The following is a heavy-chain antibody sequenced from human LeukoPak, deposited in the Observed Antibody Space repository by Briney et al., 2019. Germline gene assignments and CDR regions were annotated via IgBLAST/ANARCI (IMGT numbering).Heavy chain of an antibody. V-gene: IGHV4-59*11. J-gene: IGHJ5*02. D-gene: IGHD4-17*01. CDR3: ARGGTTVPPGLLWFDI. Sequence: SETLSLPCSVSGGSISSHYWSWIRQPPGKGLEWIGYIYYSGSTKYNPSLKSRVTISVDTSKNQFSLKLSSVTAADTAVYYCARGGTTVPPGLLWFDIWGQGTLVTVSS. CDR1: GGSISSHY. CDR2: IYYSGST.